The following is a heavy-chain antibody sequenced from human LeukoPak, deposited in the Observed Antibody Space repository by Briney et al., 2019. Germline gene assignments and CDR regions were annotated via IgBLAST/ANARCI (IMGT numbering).Heavy chain of an antibody. CDR1: GGSISSYY. CDR3: ARHSGAGRPYRN. J-gene: IGHJ4*02. D-gene: IGHD6-6*01. CDR2: IYYSGST. Sequence: SETLSLTCTVSGGSISSYYWSWIRQPPGKGLEWIGCIYYSGSTNYNPSLKSRVTISVDTSKSQFSLKLTSVTAADTAVYYCARHSGAGRPYRNWGQGTLVTVSS. V-gene: IGHV4-59*08.